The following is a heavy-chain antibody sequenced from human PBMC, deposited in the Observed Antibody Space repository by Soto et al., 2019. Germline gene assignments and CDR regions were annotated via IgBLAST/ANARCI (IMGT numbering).Heavy chain of an antibody. CDR3: ARDPWGGAVDAFDT. CDR2: INTGKGNT. Sequence: QVQFVQSGAEVKKPGASVKVSCKASGYNFTTYAIHWVRQAPGQRLEWMGWINTGKGNTKYSQKFQGRVTITRDTSASTAYMALSSLRSGDSAVYYCARDPWGGAVDAFDTWGQGTMVTVSS. J-gene: IGHJ3*02. D-gene: IGHD3-10*01. CDR1: GYNFTTYA. V-gene: IGHV1-3*04.